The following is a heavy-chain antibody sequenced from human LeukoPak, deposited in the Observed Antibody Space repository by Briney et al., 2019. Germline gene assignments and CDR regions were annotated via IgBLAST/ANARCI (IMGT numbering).Heavy chain of an antibody. D-gene: IGHD3-3*01. CDR3: ARDAHYDFWSGYYTGNMDV. Sequence: SETLSLTCAVSGYSISSGYYWGWLRQPPGKGLEWIGSIYHSGSTYYNPSLKSRVTISVDTSKNQFSLKLSSVTAADTAVYYCARDAHYDFWSGYYTGNMDVWGKGTTVTVSS. CDR2: IYHSGST. V-gene: IGHV4-38-2*02. CDR1: GYSISSGYY. J-gene: IGHJ6*03.